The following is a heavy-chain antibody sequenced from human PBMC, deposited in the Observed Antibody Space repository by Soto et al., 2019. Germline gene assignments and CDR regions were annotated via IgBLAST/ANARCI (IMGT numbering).Heavy chain of an antibody. Sequence: QVQLQESGPGLVKPSQTLSLTCIVSGGSISSGDYFWSWIRQPPQKGLEWIGYIYYSGSTDYNPSLKSRVTISVDTSKTQFSLKLSSVTAADTAMYYCARVVGGWYFDLWGRGTLVTVSS. D-gene: IGHD1-26*01. V-gene: IGHV4-30-4*01. J-gene: IGHJ2*01. CDR1: GGSISSGDYF. CDR2: IYYSGST. CDR3: ARVVGGWYFDL.